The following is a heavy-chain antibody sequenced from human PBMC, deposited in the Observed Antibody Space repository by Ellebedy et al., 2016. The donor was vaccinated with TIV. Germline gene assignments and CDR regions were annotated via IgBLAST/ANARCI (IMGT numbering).Heavy chain of an antibody. V-gene: IGHV2-26*01. D-gene: IGHD6-19*01. Sequence: SGPTLVXPTETLTLTCTVSGFSLSNARMGVSWIRQPPGKALEWLAHIFSNDEKSYSTSLKSRLTISKDTSKSQVVLTMTNMDPVDTATYYCARMSPYSSGWYRFLIDAFDIWGQGTMVTVSS. CDR1: GFSLSNARMG. J-gene: IGHJ3*02. CDR2: IFSNDEK. CDR3: ARMSPYSSGWYRFLIDAFDI.